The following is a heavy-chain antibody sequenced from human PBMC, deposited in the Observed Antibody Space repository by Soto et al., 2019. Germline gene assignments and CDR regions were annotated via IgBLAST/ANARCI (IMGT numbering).Heavy chain of an antibody. Sequence: GWSLRLSCAASGFTFSSYGMHLVRQAPGKGLEWVAVIWYDGSNKYYADSVKGRFTISRDNSKNTLYLQMNSLRAEDTAVYYCARDGCSSTSCYYYYGMDVWGQGTTVTVSX. CDR3: ARDGCSSTSCYYYYGMDV. V-gene: IGHV3-33*01. D-gene: IGHD2-2*01. CDR1: GFTFSSYG. CDR2: IWYDGSNK. J-gene: IGHJ6*02.